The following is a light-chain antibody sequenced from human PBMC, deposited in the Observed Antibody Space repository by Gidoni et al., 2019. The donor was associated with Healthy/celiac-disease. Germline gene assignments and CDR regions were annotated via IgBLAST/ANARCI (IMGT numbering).Light chain of an antibody. J-gene: IGKJ1*01. Sequence: DMVLTQSPLSLPVTPGAPASISCRSSQSLLHSNGYNYLDGYLQKPGQSPQLLIDVGSTRASGVPDRFSGSGSGTDFTLKISRVEAEDVGVYYCMQALKTSFGQGTKVEIK. CDR2: VGS. CDR3: MQALKTS. V-gene: IGKV2-28*01. CDR1: QSLLHSNGYNY.